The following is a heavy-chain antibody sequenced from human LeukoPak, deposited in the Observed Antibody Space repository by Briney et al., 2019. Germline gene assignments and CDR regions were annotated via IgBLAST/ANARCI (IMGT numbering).Heavy chain of an antibody. CDR1: GFTFSSYS. D-gene: IGHD3-10*01. Sequence: GGSLRLSCAASGFTFSSYSMNWVRQAPGKGLEWVAFIRYDGSNKYYADSVKGRFTISRDNSKNTLYLQMNSLRAEDTAVYYCAKDPSGSYYIQYYYMDVWGKGTTVTVSS. V-gene: IGHV3-30*02. CDR2: IRYDGSNK. CDR3: AKDPSGSYYIQYYYMDV. J-gene: IGHJ6*03.